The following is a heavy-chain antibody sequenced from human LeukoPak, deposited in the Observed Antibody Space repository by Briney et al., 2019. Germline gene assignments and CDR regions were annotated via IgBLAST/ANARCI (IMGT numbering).Heavy chain of an antibody. D-gene: IGHD6-13*01. Sequence: GGSLRLSCAASGFTFSSYAMSWARQAPGKGLEWVSSISGSGGSTYYADSVKGRFTISRDNSKNTLYLQMNTLRAEDTAVYYCAKDPQLGPFDYWGQGTLVTVSS. CDR2: ISGSGGST. J-gene: IGHJ4*02. CDR3: AKDPQLGPFDY. V-gene: IGHV3-23*01. CDR1: GFTFSSYA.